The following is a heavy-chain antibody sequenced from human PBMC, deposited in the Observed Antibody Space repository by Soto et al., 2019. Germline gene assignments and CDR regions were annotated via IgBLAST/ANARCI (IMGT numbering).Heavy chain of an antibody. Sequence: QVQLVESGGGLVKPGGSLRVSCAVSGTTVSDYSMSWIRQAPGKGLEFVSYINSGGNMISYADSVRGRFTISRDNAKNSLSLQMSSLRVDDTAVYYCASGACSSHDCYFDYWGQGSLVTVSS. CDR1: GTTVSDYS. CDR3: ASGACSSHDCYFDY. CDR2: INSGGNMI. J-gene: IGHJ4*02. D-gene: IGHD5-12*01. V-gene: IGHV3-11*01.